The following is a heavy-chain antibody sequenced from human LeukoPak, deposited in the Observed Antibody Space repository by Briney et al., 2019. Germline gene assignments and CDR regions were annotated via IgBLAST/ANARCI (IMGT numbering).Heavy chain of an antibody. CDR2: IIPIFGTA. D-gene: IGHD5-24*01. J-gene: IGHJ4*02. Sequence: GASVTVSCKASGYTFTSYYMHWVRQAPGQGLEWMGGIIPIFGTANYAQKFQGRVTITADESTSTAYMELSSLRSEDTAVYYCASLEDGYAPRDYWGQGTLVTVSS. CDR1: GYTFTSYY. CDR3: ASLEDGYAPRDY. V-gene: IGHV1-69*13.